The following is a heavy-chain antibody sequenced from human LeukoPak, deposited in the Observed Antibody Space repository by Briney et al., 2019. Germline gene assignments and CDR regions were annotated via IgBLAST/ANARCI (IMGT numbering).Heavy chain of an antibody. J-gene: IGHJ4*02. D-gene: IGHD3-10*01. CDR2: ISAYNGNT. Sequence: GASVKVSCKASGYTFTSYGISWVRQAPGQGLEWMGWISAYNGNTNYEQKLQDRVTMTTDTSTSTAYMELRSLRSDDTAVYYCARAQTTGFGESLHYWGQGTLVTVSS. CDR1: GYTFTSYG. V-gene: IGHV1-18*01. CDR3: ARAQTTGFGESLHY.